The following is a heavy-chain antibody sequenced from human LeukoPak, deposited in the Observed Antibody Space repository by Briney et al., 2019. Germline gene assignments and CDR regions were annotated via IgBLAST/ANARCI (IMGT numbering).Heavy chain of an antibody. J-gene: IGHJ4*02. V-gene: IGHV3-9*01. Sequence: GGSLRLSCSASGFTFEDYAMHWVRQAPGKGLEWVSGISWNSGGIGYADSVKGRFTTSRDNAKNSLYLQMNSLRLEDTALYYCATPYYWGQGTLVTVSS. CDR3: ATPYY. CDR1: GFTFEDYA. CDR2: ISWNSGGI.